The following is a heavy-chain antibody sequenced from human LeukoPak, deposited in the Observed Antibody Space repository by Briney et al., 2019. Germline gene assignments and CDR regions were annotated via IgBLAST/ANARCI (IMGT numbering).Heavy chain of an antibody. CDR3: AREQGLVGGYSYGYDS. V-gene: IGHV4-59*11. Sequence: SETLSLTCTVSGGSIRSHYWSWIRQPPGKGPEWIGNIHYRGSTNYNPSLKSRVTISVDTSKNQFSLKLSSVTAVDMAVYYCAREQGLVGGYSYGYDSWGQGTLVTVSS. CDR2: IHYRGST. J-gene: IGHJ4*02. D-gene: IGHD5-18*01. CDR1: GGSIRSHY.